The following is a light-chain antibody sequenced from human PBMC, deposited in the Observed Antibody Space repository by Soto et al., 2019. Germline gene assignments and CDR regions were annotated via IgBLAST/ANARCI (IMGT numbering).Light chain of an antibody. CDR1: SSDIGGYDH. V-gene: IGLV2-14*01. CDR3: NSYTTSSSLYV. J-gene: IGLJ1*01. Sequence: QSVLTQPASVSGSPGQSITIPCTGTSSDIGGYDHVSWYQQHPGKAPKLMVYDVSNRPSGVSDRFSGSKSANTASLTISGLQAEDEDDYYCNSYTTSSSLYVFGTGTKLTVL. CDR2: DVS.